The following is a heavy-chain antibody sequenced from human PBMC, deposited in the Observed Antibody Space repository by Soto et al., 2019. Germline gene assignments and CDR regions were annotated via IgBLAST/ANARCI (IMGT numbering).Heavy chain of an antibody. CDR2: ISYDGSNK. CDR1: GFTFSSYA. V-gene: IGHV3-30-3*01. CDR3: AREGRVTFFGVVILTWFAP. D-gene: IGHD3-3*01. Sequence: QVQLVESGGGVVQPGRSLRLSCAASGFTFSSYAMHWVRQAPGKGLEWVAVISYDGSNKYYADSVKGRFTISRDNSKKPLYLKMNGLRAEDRAVYYCAREGRVTFFGVVILTWFAPWGQGTLVTVSS. J-gene: IGHJ5*02.